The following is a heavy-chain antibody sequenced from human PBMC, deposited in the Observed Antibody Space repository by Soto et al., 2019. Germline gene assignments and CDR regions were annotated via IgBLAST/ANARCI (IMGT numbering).Heavy chain of an antibody. CDR1: GFTFSTYS. CDR3: ARTTVAFYFDC. CDR2: VISNGGST. J-gene: IGHJ4*02. V-gene: IGHV3-64*01. Sequence: GGSLRLSCAASGFTFSTYSMHWVRQAPGKGLEYVSGVISNGGSTFYANSVKGRFAISRDNSKNTLYLQMDSLTADDMAVYYCARTTVAFYFDCWGQGTLVNVSS. D-gene: IGHD1-1*01.